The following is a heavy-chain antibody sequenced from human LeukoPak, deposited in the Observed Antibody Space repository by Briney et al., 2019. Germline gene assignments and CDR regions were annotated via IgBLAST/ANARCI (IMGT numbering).Heavy chain of an antibody. CDR1: GFTFSNYW. CDR3: ASTTMAIPGDY. Sequence: GGSLRLSCAASGFTFSNYWMHWVRKAPGKGLVWVSRINTDGSSTNYAGSVKGRFTISRDNAKNTLYLQMNSLRGEDTAVYYCASTTMAIPGDYWGQGTLVTVSS. J-gene: IGHJ4*02. CDR2: INTDGSST. V-gene: IGHV3-74*01. D-gene: IGHD5-18*01.